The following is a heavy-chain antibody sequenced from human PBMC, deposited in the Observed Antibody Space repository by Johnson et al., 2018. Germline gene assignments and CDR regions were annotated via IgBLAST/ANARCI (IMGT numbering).Heavy chain of an antibody. V-gene: IGHV3-30*03. J-gene: IGHJ6*02. CDR3: ATRDPLVVADQNYYYYSGMDV. Sequence: QVQLVQSGGGVVQPGRSLRLSCAASGFTFSSYGMHWVRQAPGKGLEWVTLISYDGSNKYYADSVKGRFTISRDNSKNTLYLQMNSLGAEDTAVYYCATRDPLVVADQNYYYYSGMDVWGQGTTVTVAS. CDR2: ISYDGSNK. D-gene: IGHD2-15*01. CDR1: GFTFSSYG.